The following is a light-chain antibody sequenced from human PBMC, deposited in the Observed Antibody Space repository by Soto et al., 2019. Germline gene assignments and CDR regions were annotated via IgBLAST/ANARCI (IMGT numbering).Light chain of an antibody. CDR2: AAS. CDR3: LQDYNYPWT. Sequence: AIQMTQSPSSLSASVGDRVTITCRASQGIRNNLGWYQQKPGKAPKLLIYAASSLQSGVPSRFSGSASGTDFTLTISSLQPEVFATYYCLQDYNYPWTFGQGTKVEIK. J-gene: IGKJ1*01. V-gene: IGKV1-6*01. CDR1: QGIRNN.